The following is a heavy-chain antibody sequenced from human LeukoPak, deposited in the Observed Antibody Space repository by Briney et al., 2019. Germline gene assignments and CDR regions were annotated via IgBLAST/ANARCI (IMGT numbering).Heavy chain of an antibody. CDR3: ARDVGEYCSSTNCYASHY. J-gene: IGHJ4*02. CDR1: GYTFTGYY. Sequence: ASVKVSCKASGYTFTGYYIHWARQAPGQGLEWMAWINPHSGGTNYAQKFQGGVTMTRDTSITTAYMELSSLRSDDTAVYYCARDVGEYCSSTNCYASHYWGQGTLVTVSS. CDR2: INPHSGGT. V-gene: IGHV1-2*02. D-gene: IGHD2-2*01.